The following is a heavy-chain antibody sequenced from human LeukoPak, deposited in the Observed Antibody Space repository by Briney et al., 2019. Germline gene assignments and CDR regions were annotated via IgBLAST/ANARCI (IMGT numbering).Heavy chain of an antibody. Sequence: ASVKVSCKASGYTFTGYYMHWVRQAPGQGLGWMGWINPNSGGTNYAQKFQGRVTMTRDTSISTAYMELSRLRSDDTAVYYCARDPNPDYYDSSGYYGLDDYWGQGTLVTVSS. CDR3: ARDPNPDYYDSSGYYGLDDY. D-gene: IGHD3-22*01. CDR2: INPNSGGT. J-gene: IGHJ4*02. CDR1: GYTFTGYY. V-gene: IGHV1-2*02.